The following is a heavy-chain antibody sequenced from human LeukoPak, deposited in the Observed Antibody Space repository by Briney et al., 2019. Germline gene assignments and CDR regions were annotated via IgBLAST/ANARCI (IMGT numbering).Heavy chain of an antibody. CDR1: GYTFTSYG. V-gene: IGHV1-18*01. D-gene: IGHD4-23*01. J-gene: IGHJ4*02. Sequence: ASVKVSCKASGYTFTSYGISWVRQAPGRGLEWMGWISAYNGNTNYAQKLQGRVTMTTDTSTSTAYMELWSLRSDDTAVYYLARDLYGGYQVFGYWGQGTLVTVSS. CDR2: ISAYNGNT. CDR3: ARDLYGGYQVFGY.